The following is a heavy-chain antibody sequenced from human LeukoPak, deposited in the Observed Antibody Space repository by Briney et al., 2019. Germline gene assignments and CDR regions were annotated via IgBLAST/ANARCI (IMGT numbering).Heavy chain of an antibody. D-gene: IGHD6-13*01. CDR3: ARESSGIAATDKIDF. J-gene: IGHJ4*02. Sequence: GGSLRLSCAASGFTFSNYAMSWVRQAPGKGLEWVSSFTSRSGTIYYADSVKGRFTISRDNAKNSLFLQMSSLRAEDTAVYYCARESSGIAATDKIDFWGQGTLVTVSS. CDR1: GFTFSNYA. V-gene: IGHV3-21*01. CDR2: FTSRSGTI.